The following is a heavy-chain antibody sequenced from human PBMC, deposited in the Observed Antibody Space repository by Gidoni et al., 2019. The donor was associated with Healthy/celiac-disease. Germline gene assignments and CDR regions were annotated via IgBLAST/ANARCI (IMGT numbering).Heavy chain of an antibody. CDR1: GGTFSSYA. D-gene: IGHD6-13*01. CDR3: AREGSIAAAGTGAFDY. V-gene: IGHV1-69*01. Sequence: QVQLVQSGAEVKKPGSSVKVSCTASGGTFSSYAISWVRQAPGQGLEWMGGIIPIFGTANYAQKFQGRVTITADESTSTAYMELSSLRSEDTAVYYCAREGSIAAAGTGAFDYWGQGTLVTVSS. J-gene: IGHJ4*02. CDR2: IIPIFGTA.